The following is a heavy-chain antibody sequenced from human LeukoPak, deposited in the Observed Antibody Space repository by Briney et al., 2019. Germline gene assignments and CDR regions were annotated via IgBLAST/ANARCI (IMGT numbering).Heavy chain of an antibody. D-gene: IGHD5-18*01. CDR1: GFTFSTCA. CDR3: ARPYSYSGMDV. J-gene: IGHJ6*02. Sequence: GGSLRLSCAASGFTFSTCAMSWVRQAPGKGLEWVSTISGGGRSTDYADSVKGRYTISRDNSKNTLYLQMNSLRAEDTAVYYCARPYSYSGMDVWGQGTTVTVSS. CDR2: ISGGGRST. V-gene: IGHV3-23*01.